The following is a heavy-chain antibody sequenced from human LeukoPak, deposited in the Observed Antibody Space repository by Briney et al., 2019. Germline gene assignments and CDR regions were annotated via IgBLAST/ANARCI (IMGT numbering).Heavy chain of an antibody. Sequence: SETLSLXCAVYGGSFSGYYWSWIRLPPGKGLESIGEINHSGSTNYNPSLKSRVTISVDTSKNQFSLKLSSVTAADTAVYYCARAKLYMDFWSNAFDIWGQGTMVTVSS. D-gene: IGHD3-3*01. CDR2: INHSGST. J-gene: IGHJ3*02. CDR1: GGSFSGYY. V-gene: IGHV4-34*01. CDR3: ARAKLYMDFWSNAFDI.